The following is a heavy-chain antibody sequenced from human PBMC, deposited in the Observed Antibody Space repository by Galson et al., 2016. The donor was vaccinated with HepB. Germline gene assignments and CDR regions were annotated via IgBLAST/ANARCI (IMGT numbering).Heavy chain of an antibody. CDR3: AKCPYSGGALWLDP. CDR2: ISDDGRNK. Sequence: SLRLSCAASGFTFEDYGMHWVRQAPGKGLEWVASISDDGRNKYSGDSVKGRFTISRDNRKNALYLQMNSLRAEDTAVYYCAKCPYSGGALWLDPWGQGTLVTVSP. V-gene: IGHV3-30*18. CDR1: GFTFEDYG. J-gene: IGHJ5*02. D-gene: IGHD2-15*01.